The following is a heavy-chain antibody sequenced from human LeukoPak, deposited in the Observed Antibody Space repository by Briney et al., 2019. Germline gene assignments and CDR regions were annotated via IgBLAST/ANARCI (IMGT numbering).Heavy chain of an antibody. CDR3: ARGRGYCSDGSCYSPGVYFDY. D-gene: IGHD2-15*01. CDR1: GGSFSGYY. V-gene: IGHV4-34*01. CDR2: INHSGST. Sequence: PSETLSLTCAVYGGSFSGYYWTWIRQPPGKGLEWIGEINHSGSTNYNPSLKSRVTISVDTSKNQFSLRLRSVTAADTAVYYCARGRGYCSDGSCYSPGVYFDYWGQGTLVTVSS. J-gene: IGHJ4*02.